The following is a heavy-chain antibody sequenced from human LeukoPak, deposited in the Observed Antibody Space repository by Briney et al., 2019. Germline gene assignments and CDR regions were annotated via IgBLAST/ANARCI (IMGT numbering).Heavy chain of an antibody. V-gene: IGHV1-18*01. Sequence: GASVKVSCKASGYTFTSYGISWVRQAPGQGLEWMGWISPYNGNTNYAQKLQGRVTMTTDTSTSTAYMELRSLRSDDTAVYYCAKALGAVVIKGAFDIWGQGTMVTVSS. CDR1: GYTFTSYG. CDR2: ISPYNGNT. D-gene: IGHD3-22*01. J-gene: IGHJ3*02. CDR3: AKALGAVVIKGAFDI.